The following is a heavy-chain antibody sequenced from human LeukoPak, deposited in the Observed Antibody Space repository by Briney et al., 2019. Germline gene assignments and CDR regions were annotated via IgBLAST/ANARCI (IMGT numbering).Heavy chain of an antibody. CDR3: ATDLHYYDAFDI. Sequence: ASVKVSCKVSGYTLTELSMHWVRQAPGRGLEWMGGFDPEDGETIYAQKFQGRVTMTEDTSTDTAYMELSSLRSEDTAVYYCATDLHYYDAFDIWGQGTMVTVSS. CDR2: FDPEDGET. J-gene: IGHJ3*02. V-gene: IGHV1-24*01. D-gene: IGHD3-10*01. CDR1: GYTLTELS.